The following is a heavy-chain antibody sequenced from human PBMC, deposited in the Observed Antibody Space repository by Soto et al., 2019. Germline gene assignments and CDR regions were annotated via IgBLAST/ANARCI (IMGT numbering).Heavy chain of an antibody. Sequence: QVQLVQSGAEVKEPGASVKVSCKASGYTFTSYGLNWVRQAPGQGLEWMGWISAYNGNTNYAQKFQGRDTMTTDTSTSTAKMELRSLRYDDTDVYYCARYGSSSYYLDYWGQGTLVTVSA. V-gene: IGHV1-18*01. J-gene: IGHJ4*02. D-gene: IGHD3-22*01. CDR1: GYTFTSYG. CDR2: ISAYNGNT. CDR3: ARYGSSSYYLDY.